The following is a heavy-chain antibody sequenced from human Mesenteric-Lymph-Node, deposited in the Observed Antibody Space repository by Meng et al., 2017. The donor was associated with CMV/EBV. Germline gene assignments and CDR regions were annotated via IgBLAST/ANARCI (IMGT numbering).Heavy chain of an antibody. CDR1: GFTFSSYA. J-gene: IGHJ3*02. V-gene: IGHV3-23*01. Sequence: GESLKISCAASGFTFSSYAMSWVRQAPGKGLEWVSVMWSSGSTFYADSVKGRFTISRDNSKNTLYLQMNSLTDEDTALYYCAKDDSVTIFGVPYSPRDAFDIWGQGTMVTVSS. CDR2: MWSSGST. CDR3: AKDDSVTIFGVPYSPRDAFDI. D-gene: IGHD3-3*01.